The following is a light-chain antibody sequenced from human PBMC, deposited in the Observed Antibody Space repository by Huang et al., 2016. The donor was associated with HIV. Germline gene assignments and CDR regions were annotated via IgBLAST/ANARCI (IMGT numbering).Light chain of an antibody. CDR1: QSVSSY. J-gene: IGKJ5*01. CDR2: DAS. V-gene: IGKV3-11*01. Sequence: EIVLTQSPATLSLSPGERATLSCRASQSVSSYLAWYQQNPGQAPRLLIYDASNRSTGIPARFSGSGSGTDFTFTISSLEPEDFAVYYCQQRSNWRTFGQGTRLEIK. CDR3: QQRSNWRT.